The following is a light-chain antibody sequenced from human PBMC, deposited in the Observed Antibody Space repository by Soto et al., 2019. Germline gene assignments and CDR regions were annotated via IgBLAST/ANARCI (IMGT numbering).Light chain of an antibody. CDR3: QTWATGIQI. Sequence: QRVLTQSPSASASLGASVKLTCTLSRGHSNYAIAWHQQQPEKGPRYLMKLNCDGSHSKGDGIPDRCSGSSSGAERYLTISSLQSEDEAGYYCQTWATGIQIFGGGTKLTVL. CDR1: RGHSNYA. V-gene: IGLV4-69*01. CDR2: LNCDGSH. J-gene: IGLJ2*01.